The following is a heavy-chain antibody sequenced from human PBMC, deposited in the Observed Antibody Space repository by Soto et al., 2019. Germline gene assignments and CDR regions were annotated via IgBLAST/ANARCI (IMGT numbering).Heavy chain of an antibody. D-gene: IGHD6-6*01. CDR2: IYWDDDK. V-gene: IGHV2-5*02. CDR3: AHRRPYSNSPEYFFDY. J-gene: IGHJ4*02. CDR1: GFSLSTSGVA. Sequence: QITLKESGPTLVKPTQTLTLTCTFSGFSLSTSGVAVGWIRQPPGKALEWLALIYWDDDKRYSPSMKSRRTITKDTSKNQVVLTMTNMDPLDTATYYCAHRRPYSNSPEYFFDYWGQGTLVTVSS.